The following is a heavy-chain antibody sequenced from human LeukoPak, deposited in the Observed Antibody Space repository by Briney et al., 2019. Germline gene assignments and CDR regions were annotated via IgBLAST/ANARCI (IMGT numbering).Heavy chain of an antibody. CDR3: VRGPPEYCSGGSCYSGRNWFDP. D-gene: IGHD2-15*01. Sequence: ASVKVSCKASGYIFSGYYLHWVRQAPGQGFEWMGWINPSSGGADYAQRFQGRVTMTRDTSISTAYMALSRLTSDDTAVYYCVRGPPEYCSGGSCYSGRNWFDPWGQGTLITVSS. CDR2: INPSSGGA. CDR1: GYIFSGYY. V-gene: IGHV1-2*02. J-gene: IGHJ5*02.